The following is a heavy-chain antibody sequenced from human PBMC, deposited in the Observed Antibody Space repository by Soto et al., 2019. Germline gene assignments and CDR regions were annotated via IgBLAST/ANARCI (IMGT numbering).Heavy chain of an antibody. Sequence: GASVKVSCKASGCTFSSYTITWVRQAPGQGLEWMGRIIPIIDITNYAQKFQGRVTITADKSTSTAYMDLSSLRFEDTAVYYCARLPLSDTAVAPDYFDYWGQGTLVTVSS. V-gene: IGHV1-69*02. J-gene: IGHJ4*02. CDR2: IIPIIDIT. CDR3: ARLPLSDTAVAPDYFDY. CDR1: GCTFSSYT. D-gene: IGHD5-18*01.